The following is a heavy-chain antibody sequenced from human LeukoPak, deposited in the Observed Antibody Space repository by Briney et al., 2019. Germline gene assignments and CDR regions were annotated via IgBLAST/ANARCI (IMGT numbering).Heavy chain of an antibody. V-gene: IGHV3-9*01. D-gene: IGHD6-13*01. CDR3: AKGPPLSSSSWYFDY. CDR2: ISWNSGSI. J-gene: IGHJ4*02. Sequence: PGGSLRLSCAASGFTFDDYAMHWVRQAPGKGLEWVSGISWNSGSIGYADSVKGRFTISRDNAKNSLYLQMNSLRAEDTALYYCAKGPPLSSSSWYFDYRGQGTLVTVSS. CDR1: GFTFDDYA.